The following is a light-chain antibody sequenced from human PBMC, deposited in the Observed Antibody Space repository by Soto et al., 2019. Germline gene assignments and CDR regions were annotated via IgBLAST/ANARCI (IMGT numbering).Light chain of an antibody. V-gene: IGLV2-14*01. CDR2: EVS. Sequence: ALTQPASVSGSPGQSITISCTGTSSDVGGYNYVSWYQQHPGKAPKLMIYEVSNRPSGVSNRFSGSKSGNTASLTISGLQAEDEADYYCSSYTSSSTPPYVFGTGTKLTVL. CDR3: SSYTSSSTPPYV. J-gene: IGLJ1*01. CDR1: SSDVGGYNY.